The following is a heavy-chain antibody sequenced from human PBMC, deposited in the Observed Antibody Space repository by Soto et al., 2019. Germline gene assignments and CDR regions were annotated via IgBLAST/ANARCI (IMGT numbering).Heavy chain of an antibody. CDR2: ISNYGGST. Sequence: EVQLLESGGGLVQPRGSLRLSCAASGFTFSNYAMSWVRQAPGKGLEWVSAISNYGGSTYYADSVTGRFTISRDSSKNTLYLQMNSLRAEDTAVYYCAKHYDILTGYYTGYYYYYMDVWGKGTTVTVSS. V-gene: IGHV3-23*01. CDR1: GFTFSNYA. CDR3: AKHYDILTGYYTGYYYYYMDV. J-gene: IGHJ6*03. D-gene: IGHD3-9*01.